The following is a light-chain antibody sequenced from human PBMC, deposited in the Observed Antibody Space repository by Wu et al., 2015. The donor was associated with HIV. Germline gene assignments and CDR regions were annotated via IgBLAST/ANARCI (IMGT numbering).Light chain of an antibody. CDR3: QQYGSSPIT. Sequence: IVLTQSPGTLSLSPGERATLSCRASQSVTSNYLSWYQQKPGQAPRLLVFGASNRATGVPDRFSGSGSGTDFTLTISRLEPEDFAVYYCQQYGSSPITFGQGTRLE. J-gene: IGKJ5*01. CDR1: QSVTSNY. CDR2: GAS. V-gene: IGKV3-20*01.